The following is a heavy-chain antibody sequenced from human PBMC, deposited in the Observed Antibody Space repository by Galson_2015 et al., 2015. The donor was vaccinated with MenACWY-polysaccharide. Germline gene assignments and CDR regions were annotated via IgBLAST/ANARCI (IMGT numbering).Heavy chain of an antibody. CDR1: GFTFGDYA. CDR2: IRCQASGETT. J-gene: IGHJ4*02. Sequence: SLRLSCAASGFTFGDYAMAWFRQAPGNGLEWVGFIRCQASGETTGYTASVKGRFTISRDDSKSTAYLQMNSLQTEDTAIYYCTRDRPIDYWGQGTLVTVSS. CDR3: TRDRPIDY. V-gene: IGHV3-49*01.